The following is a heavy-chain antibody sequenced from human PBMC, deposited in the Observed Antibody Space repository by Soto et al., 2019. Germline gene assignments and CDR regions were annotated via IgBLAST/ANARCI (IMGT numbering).Heavy chain of an antibody. J-gene: IGHJ6*02. V-gene: IGHV3-53*04. CDR2: LHSGGDT. CDR3: ARDGPYYYASRMDV. CDR1: GIPLISNT. D-gene: IGHD3-10*01. Sequence: EVQLVESGGGLVQPGGSLRLSGAASGIPLISNTRTWFRQAPGKGLEWVSVLHSGGDTYYANPVKGRFTISRHDSTNTLFLQMNSLTAEDTAVYYCARDGPYYYASRMDVWGQGTTVTVSS.